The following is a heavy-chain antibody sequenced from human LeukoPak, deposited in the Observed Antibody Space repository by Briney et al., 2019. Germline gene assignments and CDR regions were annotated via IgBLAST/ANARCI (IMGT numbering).Heavy chain of an antibody. CDR3: ARAQGGYYDSSGYDY. D-gene: IGHD3-22*01. Sequence: GGSLRLSCAASGFTFSNPWMSWVRQAPGKGLEWVGRIKSKTDGGTTEYAAAVQGRFTISRDNAKNSLYLQMNSLRAEDTAVYYCARAQGGYYDSSGYDYWGQGTLVTVSS. V-gene: IGHV3-15*01. CDR2: IKSKTDGGTT. J-gene: IGHJ4*02. CDR1: GFTFSNPW.